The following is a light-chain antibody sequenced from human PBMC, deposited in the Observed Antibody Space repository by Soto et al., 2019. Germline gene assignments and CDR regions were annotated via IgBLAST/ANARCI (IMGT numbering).Light chain of an antibody. CDR3: QTWGSGIVV. CDR2: LNSDGSH. CDR1: SGHSNYA. Sequence: QSVLTQSPSASASLGASVKLTCTLSSGHSNYAIAWHQQQSEKGPRYLMKLNSDGSHSKGDGLPDRFSGSSSGAERYLTIASLPSEDEADYYRQTWGSGIVVFGGGPKLTVL. V-gene: IGLV4-69*01. J-gene: IGLJ2*01.